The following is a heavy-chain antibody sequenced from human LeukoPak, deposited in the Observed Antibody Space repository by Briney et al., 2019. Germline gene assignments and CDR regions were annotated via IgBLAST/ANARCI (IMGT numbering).Heavy chain of an antibody. V-gene: IGHV3-23*01. Sequence: GGSLRLSCEASGFTFPSYAMSWVRQAPGRGLEWVSVISGSGDSTYYADSVKGRFTISRDNSKNTLYVQMSSLRAEDTATYYCATGDGSGTNYFYYYGMDVWGQGTRVTVSS. CDR1: GFTFPSYA. CDR3: ATGDGSGTNYFYYYGMDV. J-gene: IGHJ6*02. D-gene: IGHD3-10*01. CDR2: ISGSGDST.